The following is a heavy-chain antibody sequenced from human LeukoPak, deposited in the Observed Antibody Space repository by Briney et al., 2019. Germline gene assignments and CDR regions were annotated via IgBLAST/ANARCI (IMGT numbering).Heavy chain of an antibody. CDR3: ARDFSPGMCSSWYRTCLFETGPDY. Sequence: HPGGSLRLSCAASGFTFSSYGMHWVRQAPGKGLEWVAVISYDGSNKYYADSVKGRFTISRDNSKNTLYLQMNSLRAEDTAVYYCARDFSPGMCSSWYRTCLFETGPDYWGQGTLVTVSS. CDR2: ISYDGSNK. J-gene: IGHJ4*02. CDR1: GFTFSSYG. D-gene: IGHD6-13*01. V-gene: IGHV3-30*03.